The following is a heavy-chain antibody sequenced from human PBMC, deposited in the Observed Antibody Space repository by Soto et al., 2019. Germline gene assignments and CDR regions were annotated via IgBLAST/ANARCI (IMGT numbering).Heavy chain of an antibody. CDR1: GYTFTSYG. J-gene: IGHJ6*02. CDR3: ARDRGYSSYYYYGMDV. D-gene: IGHD6-13*01. CDR2: ISAYNGNT. V-gene: IGHV1-18*01. Sequence: ASVKVSCKASGYTFTSYGISWVRQAPGQGLEWMGWISAYNGNTNYAQKLQGRVTMTTDTSTSTAYMELRSLRSDDTAVYYCARDRGYSSYYYYGMDVWGQGTTVTVSS.